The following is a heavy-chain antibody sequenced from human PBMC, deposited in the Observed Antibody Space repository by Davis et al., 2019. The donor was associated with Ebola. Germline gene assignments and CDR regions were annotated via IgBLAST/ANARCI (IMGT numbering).Heavy chain of an antibody. CDR1: GYTFSAYH. J-gene: IGHJ4*02. CDR3: VKDGNNFDFDH. CDR2: IKLGDRGT. V-gene: IGHV1-46*01. D-gene: IGHD1-1*01. Sequence: AASVKVSCKASGYTFSAYHMHWVRQAPGQGLEWMGTIKLGDRGTNYAQRFKGRVTMTKDTSTSTLYMDLSSLRSDDTAIFYCVKDGNNFDFDHWGQGTLVTVSS.